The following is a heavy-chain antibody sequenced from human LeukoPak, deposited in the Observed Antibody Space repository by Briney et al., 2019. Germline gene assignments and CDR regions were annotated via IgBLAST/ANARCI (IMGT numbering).Heavy chain of an antibody. J-gene: IGHJ6*02. CDR3: ARSETTYYYDSSVYFYYCYGMDV. Sequence: PGGSLRLSCAASGFTFSNYWMTWVRQAPGKGLEWVANIKQDGSEKYYVDSVKGRFTISRDNAKNSLYLQMNSLRAEDTAVYYCARSETTYYYDSSVYFYYCYGMDVWGQGTTVTVSS. CDR2: IKQDGSEK. CDR1: GFTFSNYW. V-gene: IGHV3-7*01. D-gene: IGHD3-22*01.